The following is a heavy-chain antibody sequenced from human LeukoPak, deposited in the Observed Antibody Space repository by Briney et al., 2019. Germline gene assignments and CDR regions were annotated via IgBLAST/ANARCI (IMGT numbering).Heavy chain of an antibody. CDR3: ARDSSYPGGDCYDY. Sequence: AGGSLRLSCAASGFTFSSYSMNWVRQAPGKGLEWVSSISSSSYIYYADSVKGRFTISRDNAKNSLYLQMNSLRAEDTAVYYCARDSSYPGGDCYDYWGQGTLVTVSS. CDR1: GFTFSSYS. J-gene: IGHJ4*02. D-gene: IGHD2-21*01. CDR2: ISSSSYI. V-gene: IGHV3-21*01.